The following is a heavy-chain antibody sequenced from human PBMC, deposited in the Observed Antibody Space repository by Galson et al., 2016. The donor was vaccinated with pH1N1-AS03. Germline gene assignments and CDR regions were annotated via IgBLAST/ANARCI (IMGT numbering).Heavy chain of an antibody. Sequence: SETLSLTCTVSGGSISGYTWSWIRQPPGKGLEWIGYIYYSGSINYNPSLRSQVTISVDPSKNPFSLKVTSVTAAYPALYYCARHPDDGSTWYMSRTAFEIWGQGTMVTVTS. V-gene: IGHV4-59*08. CDR2: IYYSGSI. D-gene: IGHD6-13*01. CDR3: ARHPDDGSTWYMSRTAFEI. CDR1: GGSISGYT. J-gene: IGHJ3*02.